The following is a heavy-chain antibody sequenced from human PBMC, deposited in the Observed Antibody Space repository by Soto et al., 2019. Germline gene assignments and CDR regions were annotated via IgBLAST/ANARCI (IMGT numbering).Heavy chain of an antibody. D-gene: IGHD4-17*01. J-gene: IGHJ4*02. V-gene: IGHV4-39*01. Sequence: SETLSLTCTVSCGSISSTTYYWGWIRQPPGKGLEWIASIYYSGSTYYNPSLKSRVTISVDTSKNQFSLKLNSVTAADTAVYYCARGPDAVTPLDYWGRGTLVTVSS. CDR1: CGSISSTTYY. CDR3: ARGPDAVTPLDY. CDR2: IYYSGST.